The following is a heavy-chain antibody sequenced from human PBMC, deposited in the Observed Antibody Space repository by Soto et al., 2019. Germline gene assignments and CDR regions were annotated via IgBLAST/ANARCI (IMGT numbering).Heavy chain of an antibody. CDR1: GGSISSGGYY. CDR3: ARWVGATSFDY. V-gene: IGHV4-31*03. D-gene: IGHD1-26*01. Sequence: QVQLQESGPGLVKPSQTLSLTCTVSGGSISSGGYYWSWIRQHPGKGLEWIGYIYYSGSTYYNPSLNRRVTIAVDTSKNQFPLKLSSVTAADTAVDYCARWVGATSFDYWGQGTLVTVSS. J-gene: IGHJ4*02. CDR2: IYYSGST.